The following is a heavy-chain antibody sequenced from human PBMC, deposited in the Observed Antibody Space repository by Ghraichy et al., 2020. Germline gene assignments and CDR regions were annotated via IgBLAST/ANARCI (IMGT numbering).Heavy chain of an antibody. D-gene: IGHD2-2*01. V-gene: IGHV4-61*01. CDR2: IYYSGST. Sequence: SETLSLTCTVSGGSVSSGSYYWRWIRQPPGKGLEWIGYIYYSGSTNYNPSLKSRVTISVATSKNQFSLKLSPVTAADTAVYYCAREMPGNWFDPWGQGTLVTVSS. J-gene: IGHJ5*02. CDR1: GGSVSSGSYY. CDR3: AREMPGNWFDP.